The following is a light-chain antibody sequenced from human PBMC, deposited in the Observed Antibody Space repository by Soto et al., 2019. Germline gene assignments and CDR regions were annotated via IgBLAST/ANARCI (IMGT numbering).Light chain of an antibody. V-gene: IGKV3D-15*01. CDR2: DTS. Sequence: EIVLTQSPGTLSLSPGERATLSCRAIQSVSSSYLAWHQQKPGQTPRLLIYDTSNRATGIPARFSGSGSGTEFTLTISSLQSEDFAVYYCQQYNNWPPITFGQGTRLEI. J-gene: IGKJ5*01. CDR3: QQYNNWPPIT. CDR1: QSVSSSY.